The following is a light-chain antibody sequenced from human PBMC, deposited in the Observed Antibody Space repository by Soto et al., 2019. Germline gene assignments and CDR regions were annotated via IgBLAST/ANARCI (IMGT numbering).Light chain of an antibody. Sequence: LFASVGDRVTITCQASQDISDVLNWYQQQPGKAPKVLIYDASKLQTGVPSRFIGRDAEKDITFTTRILQPHHNRTYDIQQSSDSPWTIDQGTRLEIK. CDR1: QDISDV. V-gene: IGKV1-33*01. J-gene: IGKJ5*01. CDR3: QQSSDSPWT. CDR2: DAS.